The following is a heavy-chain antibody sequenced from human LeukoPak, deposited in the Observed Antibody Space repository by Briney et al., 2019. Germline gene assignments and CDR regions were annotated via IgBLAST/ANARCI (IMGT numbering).Heavy chain of an antibody. CDR1: GGSFSGYY. V-gene: IGHV4-34*01. J-gene: IGHJ4*02. Sequence: SETLSLTCAVSGGSFSGYYWSWIRQPPGRGLEWIGEINHSGSTNYNPSLKSRVTISVDTSKNQFSLKLSSVTAADTAVYYCERRGGRHRKRSGGSCFDYWGQGTLVTVSS. CDR2: INHSGST. CDR3: ERRGGRHRKRSGGSCFDY. D-gene: IGHD2-15*01.